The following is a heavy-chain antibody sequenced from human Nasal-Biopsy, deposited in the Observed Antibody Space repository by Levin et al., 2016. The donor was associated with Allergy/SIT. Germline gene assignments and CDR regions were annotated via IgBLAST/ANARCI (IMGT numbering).Heavy chain of an antibody. CDR1: GFTFSSNS. V-gene: IGHV3-21*01. Sequence: GESLKISCEVSGFTFSSNSMNWVRQAPGKGLEWVSSISDSGTYVYYADSVKGRFTISRDNSQNTLHLEMNSLRAEDTAVYFCAKGWDTVVTINFLDYWGQGTLVTVSS. D-gene: IGHD2-15*01. CDR2: ISDSGTYV. CDR3: AKGWDTVVTINFLDY. J-gene: IGHJ4*02.